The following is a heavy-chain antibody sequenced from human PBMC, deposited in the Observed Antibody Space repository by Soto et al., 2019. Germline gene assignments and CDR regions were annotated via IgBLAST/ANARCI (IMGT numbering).Heavy chain of an antibody. Sequence: EVQLVESGGGLVQPGGSLRLSCAASGFTVSDNYMSWVRQAPRKGLEWVSVTYSGGSTYYADSVKGRFTISRDNSKNTLYLQMKSLRAEDTAVYYWARSLYYFDYWGQGTLVTVSS. CDR3: ARSLYYFDY. CDR2: TYSGGST. J-gene: IGHJ4*02. CDR1: GFTVSDNY. V-gene: IGHV3-66*01.